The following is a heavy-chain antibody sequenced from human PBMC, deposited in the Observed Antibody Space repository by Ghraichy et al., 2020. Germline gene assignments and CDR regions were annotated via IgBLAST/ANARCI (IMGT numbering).Heavy chain of an antibody. Sequence: GGTLRLSCAASGFTVSSNYMSWVRQAPGKGLEWVSVIYSGGSTYYADSVKGRFTISRDNSKNTLYLQMNSLRAEDTAVYYCARDGGVVVTAEHYYYYGMDVWGQGTTVTVSS. D-gene: IGHD2-21*02. J-gene: IGHJ6*02. V-gene: IGHV3-53*01. CDR3: ARDGGVVVTAEHYYYYGMDV. CDR2: IYSGGST. CDR1: GFTVSSNY.